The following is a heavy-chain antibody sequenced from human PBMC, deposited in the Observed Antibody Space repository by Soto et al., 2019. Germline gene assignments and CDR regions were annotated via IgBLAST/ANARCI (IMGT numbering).Heavy chain of an antibody. CDR3: ARDFAYFDS. CDR2: FYHTGRT. CDR1: GGSFKSGSYS. V-gene: IGHV4-61*01. D-gene: IGHD3-3*01. J-gene: IGHJ4*02. Sequence: SETLSLTCTVSGGSFKSGSYSWSWIRQPPGKGLEWIGYFYHTGRTSYNPSLKSRVSISTDTSKNQFSLNLDSVTAADTAVYFCARDFAYFDSWGQGTLVTVSS.